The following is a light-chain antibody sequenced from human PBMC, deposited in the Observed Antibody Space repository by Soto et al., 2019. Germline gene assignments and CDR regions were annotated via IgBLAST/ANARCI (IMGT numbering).Light chain of an antibody. Sequence: QSVLTQPPSVSAAPGQKVTISCSGSSSNIGGNSVSWYPPLPGTAPKLLIYDDNKRPSGIPDRFSGSKSGTPATLGITGFQTGDEADYYCGSWDSSLSAYVFGTGTKVTVL. J-gene: IGLJ1*01. V-gene: IGLV1-51*01. CDR3: GSWDSSLSAYV. CDR1: SSNIGGNS. CDR2: DDN.